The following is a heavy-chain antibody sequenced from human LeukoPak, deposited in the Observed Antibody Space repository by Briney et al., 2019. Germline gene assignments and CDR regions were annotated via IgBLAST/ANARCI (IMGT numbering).Heavy chain of an antibody. D-gene: IGHD4-17*01. V-gene: IGHV4-34*01. Sequence: SETLSLTCAVYGGSFSGYYWSWIRQPPGKGLEWIGEINHSGSTNYNPSLKSRVTISVDTSKNQFSLKLSSVTAADTAVYYCARSPMTTVTTRGYYYYMDVWGKGTTVTVSS. CDR3: ARSPMTTVTTRGYYYYMDV. CDR2: INHSGST. J-gene: IGHJ6*03. CDR1: GGSFSGYY.